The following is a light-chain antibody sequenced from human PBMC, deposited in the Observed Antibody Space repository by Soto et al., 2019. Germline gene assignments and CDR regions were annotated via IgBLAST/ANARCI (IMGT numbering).Light chain of an antibody. CDR1: QSISSW. V-gene: IGKV1-5*03. CDR3: QQYNSYSPLT. Sequence: DIKMTQSPSTLSASVGDRVTITCRASQSISSWLAWYQQKPGKAPKLLIYKASSLESGVPSRFSGSGSGTECTFTIISRQPDDFATYSGQQYNSYSPLTFGGGTKVEIK. J-gene: IGKJ4*01. CDR2: KAS.